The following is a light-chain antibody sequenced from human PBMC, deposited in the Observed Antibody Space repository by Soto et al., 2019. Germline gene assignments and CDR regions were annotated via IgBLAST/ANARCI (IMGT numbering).Light chain of an antibody. Sequence: QSALTQPASVSGSPGQSITLSCTGTSSDIGGYDYVSWYQRHPGKAPKLLIYDVNNRPSGVSNRFSGSKSGNTASLTSSGLQAEDEADYYRTSYASGSSHVVFGGGTKLTVL. CDR2: DVN. V-gene: IGLV2-14*01. CDR1: SSDIGGYDY. J-gene: IGLJ2*01. CDR3: TSYASGSSHVV.